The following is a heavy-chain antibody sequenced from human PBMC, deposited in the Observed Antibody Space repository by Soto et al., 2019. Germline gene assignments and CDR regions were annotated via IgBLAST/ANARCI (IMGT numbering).Heavy chain of an antibody. Sequence: QVQLVESGGGVVQPGRSLRLSCAASGFTFSSYGMHWVRQAPGKGLEWVAVIWYDGSNKYYADSVKGRFTISRDNSKNTLYLQMNSLRDEDTAVYYCARDYDFWSGDPGAHYYMDVWGKGTTVTVSS. J-gene: IGHJ6*03. CDR3: ARDYDFWSGDPGAHYYMDV. D-gene: IGHD3-3*01. CDR2: IWYDGSNK. V-gene: IGHV3-33*01. CDR1: GFTFSSYG.